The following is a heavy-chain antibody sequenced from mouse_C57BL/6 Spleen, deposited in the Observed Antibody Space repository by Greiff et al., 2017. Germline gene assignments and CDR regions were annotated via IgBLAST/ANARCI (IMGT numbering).Heavy chain of an antibody. D-gene: IGHD1-1*01. CDR2: INPNNGGT. CDR1: GYTFTDYN. J-gene: IGHJ3*01. V-gene: IGHV1-18*01. CDR3: ARSDYYGGFAY. Sequence: EVQLQQSGPELVKPGASVKISCKASGYTFTDYNMHWVKQSHGKGLEWIGDINPNNGGTSYNQKIKGKATLTVDKSSSTAYLELSSLTSEDTAVYYCARSDYYGGFAYWGQGTPVTVSA.